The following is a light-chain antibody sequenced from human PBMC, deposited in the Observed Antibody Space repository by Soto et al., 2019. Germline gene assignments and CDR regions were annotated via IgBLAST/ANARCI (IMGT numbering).Light chain of an antibody. CDR3: QQANSFPFT. V-gene: IGKV3-20*01. Sequence: EVVLTQSPGTLSLSPGARATLSCRASQSVNDNHLAWYQQKGGQAPRLLIYGASTRATGVPERFSGSGFGTAYSLIINRLEPEDFALYYCQQANSFPFTFGPGTKVDIK. CDR2: GAS. J-gene: IGKJ3*01. CDR1: QSVNDNH.